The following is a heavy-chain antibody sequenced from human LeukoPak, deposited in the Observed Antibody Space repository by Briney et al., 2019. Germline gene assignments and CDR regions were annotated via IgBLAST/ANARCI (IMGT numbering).Heavy chain of an antibody. J-gene: IGHJ5*02. Sequence: ASVKVSCKASAYTFTGNYMHWGRQAPGQGLEWRGWINPNSGGTNYAQKFQGRVTMTRDTSISTAYMELSRLRPDDTAVYYCARDRNFGRNWFDPWGQGTLVTVSS. CDR1: AYTFTGNY. D-gene: IGHD3/OR15-3a*01. CDR2: INPNSGGT. CDR3: ARDRNFGRNWFDP. V-gene: IGHV1-2*02.